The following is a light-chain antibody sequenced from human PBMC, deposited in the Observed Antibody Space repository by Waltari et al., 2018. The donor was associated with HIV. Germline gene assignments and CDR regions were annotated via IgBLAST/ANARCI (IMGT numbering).Light chain of an antibody. Sequence: IVMTQTPLSLAVTPGESASFSCGSSQSLLHRDRKTYRYWYLQKSGQPPQLLIYEVTNRFSGVPHRFSGSGSGTNFTLRISRVEADDAGTYYCMQSIQRLYTFGQG. J-gene: IGKJ2*01. CDR2: EVT. V-gene: IGKV2D-29*01. CDR3: MQSIQRLYT. CDR1: QSLLHRDRKTY.